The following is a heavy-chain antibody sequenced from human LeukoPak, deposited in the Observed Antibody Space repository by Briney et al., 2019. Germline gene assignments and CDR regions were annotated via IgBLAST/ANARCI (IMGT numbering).Heavy chain of an antibody. D-gene: IGHD4-17*01. CDR1: GYTFISYD. Sequence: GASVKVSCKASGYTFISYDINWVRQATGQGLEWMGWMSPNSGNTAYAQKFQGRVTITADKSTSTAYMELSSLRSEDTAVYYCARDLSTRYGDYGGNWFDPWGQGTLVTVSS. CDR2: MSPNSGNT. J-gene: IGHJ5*02. V-gene: IGHV1-8*01. CDR3: ARDLSTRYGDYGGNWFDP.